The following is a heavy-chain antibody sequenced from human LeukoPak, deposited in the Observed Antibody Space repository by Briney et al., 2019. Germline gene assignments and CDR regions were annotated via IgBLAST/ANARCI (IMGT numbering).Heavy chain of an antibody. CDR3: ARLRGNYFPDF. D-gene: IGHD2/OR15-2a*01. CDR2: IYYTGST. V-gene: IGHV4-59*01. Sequence: SETLSLTCTVSGGSMSGYYWTWIRQPPGKGLEWIAYIYYTGSTNYNPSLESRVTISVDTSKNQFSLRLNSMATADTAVYYCARLRGNYFPDFWGQGTLVTVSS. CDR1: GGSMSGYY. J-gene: IGHJ4*02.